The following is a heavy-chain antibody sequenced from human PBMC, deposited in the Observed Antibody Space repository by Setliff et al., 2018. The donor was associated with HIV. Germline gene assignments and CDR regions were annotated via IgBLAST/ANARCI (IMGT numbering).Heavy chain of an antibody. CDR2: ISSDGNNK. Sequence: GGSLRLSCAASGFIFSGYDMHWVRQAPGKGLEWVALISSDGNNKYDADSVKGRFTISRDNSKNTLYLQMNSLGAEDTAVYYCARDRSEVYDSSGYYADYWGQGTLVTVSS. J-gene: IGHJ4*02. CDR3: ARDRSEVYDSSGYYADY. D-gene: IGHD3-22*01. V-gene: IGHV3-30*04. CDR1: GFIFSGYD.